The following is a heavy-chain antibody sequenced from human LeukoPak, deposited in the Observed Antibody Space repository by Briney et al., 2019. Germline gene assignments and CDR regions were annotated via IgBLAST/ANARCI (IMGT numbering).Heavy chain of an antibody. V-gene: IGHV4-31*03. J-gene: IGHJ4*02. CDR2: IYYSGST. Sequence: KSSETLSLTCTVSGGSISSGGYYWSWIRQHPGKGLEWIGYIYYSGSTCYNPSLKSRVTISVDTSKNQFSLKLSSVTAADTAVYYCARGYSSSWYGDWGQGTLVTVSS. D-gene: IGHD6-13*01. CDR1: GGSISSGGYY. CDR3: ARGYSSSWYGD.